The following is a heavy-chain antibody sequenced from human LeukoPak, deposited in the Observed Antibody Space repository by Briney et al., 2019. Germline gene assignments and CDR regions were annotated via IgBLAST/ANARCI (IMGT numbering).Heavy chain of an antibody. CDR3: ARETTHGAFDI. D-gene: IGHD2-15*01. Sequence: SQTLSLTCTVSGGSISSGGYYWSWIRQHPGKGLEWIGYIYYSGSTYYNPSLKSRVTISVDTSKNQLSLKLSSVTAADTAVYYCARETTHGAFDIWGQGTMVTVSS. CDR1: GGSISSGGYY. CDR2: IYYSGST. J-gene: IGHJ3*02. V-gene: IGHV4-31*03.